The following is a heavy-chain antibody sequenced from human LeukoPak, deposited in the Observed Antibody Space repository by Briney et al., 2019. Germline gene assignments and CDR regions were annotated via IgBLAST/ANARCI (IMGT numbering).Heavy chain of an antibody. V-gene: IGHV3-64D*09. CDR2: INDNGGRT. J-gene: IGHJ4*02. D-gene: IGHD1-26*01. CDR1: GFTSSRYA. Sequence: GGSLRLSCSASGFTSSRYAMHWVRQAPGKGLGYVSGINDNGGRTHYGDSVKGRFSISRDNSKNTLHLQMSTLRAEDTALYYCVKDVGGSYAFDYWGQGILVTVAS. CDR3: VKDVGGSYAFDY.